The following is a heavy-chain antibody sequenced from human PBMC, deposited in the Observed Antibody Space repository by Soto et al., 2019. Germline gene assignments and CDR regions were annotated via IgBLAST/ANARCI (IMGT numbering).Heavy chain of an antibody. CDR3: ARTVRSYSWSYFDD. V-gene: IGHV4-4*02. J-gene: IGHJ4*02. CDR2: IYRSGSN. CDR1: GSSLSTTHW. D-gene: IGHD6-13*01. Sequence: QVQLQESGPGLVKPSGTLSLTCAVSGSSLSTTHWWSWVRQSPGKGLDWIGEIYRSGSNKYNQSLKRRVSMSLDKSKNEFSLTLKSVSAADTAVYYCARTVRSYSWSYFDDWGQGTLVTVSS.